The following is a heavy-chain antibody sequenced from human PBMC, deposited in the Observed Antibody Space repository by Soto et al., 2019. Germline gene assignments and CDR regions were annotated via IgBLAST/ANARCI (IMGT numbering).Heavy chain of an antibody. J-gene: IGHJ6*02. Sequence: QVQLVESGGGVVQPGRSLRLSCAASGFTFSSYAMHWVRQAPGKGLEWVAVISYDGSNKYYADSVKGRFTISRDNSKNTLYLQMNSLRAEDTAVYYCARERAVAGNGMDVWGQGTTVTVSS. CDR1: GFTFSSYA. CDR2: ISYDGSNK. V-gene: IGHV3-30*04. CDR3: ARERAVAGNGMDV. D-gene: IGHD6-19*01.